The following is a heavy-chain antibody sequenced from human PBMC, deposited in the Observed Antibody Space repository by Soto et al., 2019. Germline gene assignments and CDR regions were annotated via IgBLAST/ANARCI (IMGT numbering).Heavy chain of an antibody. J-gene: IGHJ6*02. V-gene: IGHV1-46*01. CDR1: GYTFTSYY. Sequence: ASVKVSCKASGYTFTSYYMHWVRRAPGQGLEWMGIINPSGGSTSYAQKFQGRVTMTRDTSTSTVYMELGSLRSEDTAVYYCARGIWSGYFTPTYYYGMDVWGQGTTVTVSS. D-gene: IGHD3-3*01. CDR2: INPSGGST. CDR3: ARGIWSGYFTPTYYYGMDV.